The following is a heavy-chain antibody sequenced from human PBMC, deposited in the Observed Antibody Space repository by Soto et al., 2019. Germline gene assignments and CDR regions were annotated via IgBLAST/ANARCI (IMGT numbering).Heavy chain of an antibody. Sequence: ASVKVSCKASGYTFTAYYMHWVRQAPGQGLEWMGWMNPNSGNTGYAQKFQGRVTMTRNTSISTAYMELSSLRSEDTAVYYCARLQQYYGGKPGDAFDIWGQGTMVTVSS. CDR1: GYTFTAYY. J-gene: IGHJ3*02. D-gene: IGHD4-17*01. V-gene: IGHV1-8*02. CDR3: ARLQQYYGGKPGDAFDI. CDR2: MNPNSGNT.